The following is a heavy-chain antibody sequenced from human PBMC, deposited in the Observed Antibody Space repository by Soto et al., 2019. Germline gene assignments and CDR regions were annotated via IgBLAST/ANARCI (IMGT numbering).Heavy chain of an antibody. J-gene: IGHJ6*04. CDR3: ASCLRYFDSPGIGWLDV. Sequence: QLQLQESGPGLVKPSETLSLTCTVSGGSISSSSYYWGWIRQPPGKGLEWIGSIYYSGSTYYNPSLKSRVTISVDTSKNQFSLKLSSVTAADTAVYYCASCLRYFDSPGIGWLDVWGKGTTVTVSS. V-gene: IGHV4-39*01. CDR1: GGSISSSSYY. CDR2: IYYSGST. D-gene: IGHD3-9*01.